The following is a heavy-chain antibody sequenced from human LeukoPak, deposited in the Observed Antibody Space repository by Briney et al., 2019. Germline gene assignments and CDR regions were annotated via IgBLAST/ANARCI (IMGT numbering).Heavy chain of an antibody. Sequence: GGSLRLSCAASGFTFSSYAMSWVRQAPGKGLEWVSAISGSGGSTYYADSVKGRFTISRDNSKNTLYLQMNSLRAEDTAVCYCAKDRRQQLVRGLDYWGQGTLVTVSS. CDR1: GFTFSSYA. CDR3: AKDRRQQLVRGLDY. CDR2: ISGSGGST. D-gene: IGHD6-13*01. V-gene: IGHV3-23*01. J-gene: IGHJ4*02.